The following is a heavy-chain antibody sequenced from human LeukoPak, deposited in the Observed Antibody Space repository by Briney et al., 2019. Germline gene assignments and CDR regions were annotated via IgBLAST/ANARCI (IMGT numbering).Heavy chain of an antibody. J-gene: IGHJ4*02. CDR2: ISSSSSYI. CDR1: GFTFSSYS. CDR3: AKDGGSSSGWLKYYFDY. D-gene: IGHD6-19*01. Sequence: PGGSLRLSCAASGFTFSSYSMNWVRQAPGKGLEWVSSISSSSSYIYYADSVKGRFTISRDNSKNTLYLQMNSLRAEDTAVYYCAKDGGSSSGWLKYYFDYWGQGTLVTVSS. V-gene: IGHV3-21*01.